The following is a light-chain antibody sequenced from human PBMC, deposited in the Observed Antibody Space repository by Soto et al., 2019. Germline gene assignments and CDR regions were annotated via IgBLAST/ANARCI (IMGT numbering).Light chain of an antibody. CDR2: GAS. CDR3: QQFGSSPVT. CDR1: QSVSSSY. V-gene: IGKV3-20*01. Sequence: EIVLTQSPGTLSLSPGERAALSYRASQSVSSSYLAWYQQKPGQAPRLLIYGASNRATGIPDRFSGSGSGTEFTLTISRLEPENFAVYYCQQFGSSPVTFGQGTKLEIK. J-gene: IGKJ2*01.